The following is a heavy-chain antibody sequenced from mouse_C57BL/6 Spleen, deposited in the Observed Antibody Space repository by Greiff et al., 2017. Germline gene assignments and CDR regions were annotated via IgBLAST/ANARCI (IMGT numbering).Heavy chain of an antibody. CDR2: IWRGGST. Sequence: VKVEESGPGLVQPSQSLSITCTASGFSLTSYGVHWVRQSPGKGLEWLGVIWRGGSTDYNAAFMSSLSITKDNSKSQVFFKMNSLQADDTAIYYCAKGYYGSSYDAMDYWGQGTSVTVSS. CDR1: GFSLTSYG. CDR3: AKGYYGSSYDAMDY. V-gene: IGHV2-5*01. D-gene: IGHD1-1*01. J-gene: IGHJ4*01.